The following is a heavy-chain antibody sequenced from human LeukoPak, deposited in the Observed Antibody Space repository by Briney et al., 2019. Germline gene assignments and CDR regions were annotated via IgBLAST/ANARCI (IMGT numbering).Heavy chain of an antibody. CDR2: TSGSSVGGGT. D-gene: IGHD2-8*01. CDR1: GFAFSAYA. CDR3: AKEKYQVFFDAFDI. J-gene: IGHJ3*02. V-gene: IGHV3-23*01. Sequence: PGGSLRLSCAASGFAFSAYAMSWVRQAPGKGLEWVSTTSGSSVGGGTYYADSVKGRFTISRDNSKNTLYLQMNSLRAEDTALYYCAKEKYQVFFDAFDIWGQGTMVTVSS.